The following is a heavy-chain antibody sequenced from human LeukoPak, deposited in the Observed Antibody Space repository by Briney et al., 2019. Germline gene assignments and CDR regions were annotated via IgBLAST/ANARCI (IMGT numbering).Heavy chain of an antibody. V-gene: IGHV3-23*01. CDR2: ISGSGGSGGST. CDR3: AKGTPFYAMDV. J-gene: IGHJ6*02. CDR1: GGSISSGGYY. D-gene: IGHD1-7*01. Sequence: LSLTCTVSGGSISSGGYYWIWIRQHPGKGLEWVSPISGSGGSGGSTYYADSVKGRFTISRDNSKSKLYLQMNSLRAEDTALYYCAKGTPFYAMDVWGQGTTVIVSS.